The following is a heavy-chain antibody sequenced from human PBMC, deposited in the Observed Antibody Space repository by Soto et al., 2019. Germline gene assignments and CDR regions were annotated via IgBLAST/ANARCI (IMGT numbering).Heavy chain of an antibody. CDR3: ARDDEHGSNWYLAY. CDR2: IFPNGRDK. V-gene: IGHV3-30*13. D-gene: IGHD1-26*01. J-gene: IGHJ4*02. CDR1: GFNFNTYF. Sequence: QVQLVQSGGGVVQPGRSLRLSCAASGFNFNTYFMHWVRQAPGKGLEWVAMIFPNGRDKEYADSVKGRFTTSRDNSNNRMYLQMDSLRPEDTAVYYCARDDEHGSNWYLAYWGQEALVTVSS.